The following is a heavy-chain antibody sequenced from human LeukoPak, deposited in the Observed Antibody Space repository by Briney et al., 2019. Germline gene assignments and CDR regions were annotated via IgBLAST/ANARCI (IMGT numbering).Heavy chain of an antibody. CDR2: INPSGGST. CDR3: ARDQLSRGVWFDP. CDR1: GYTFTSYY. V-gene: IGHV1-46*01. D-gene: IGHD1-1*01. Sequence: ASVKVSCKASGYTFTSYYMHWVRQAPGQGLEWMGIINPSGGSTSYAQKFQGRVTMTRDMSTSTVYMELSSLRSEDTAVYYCARDQLSRGVWFDPWGQGTLVTVSS. J-gene: IGHJ5*02.